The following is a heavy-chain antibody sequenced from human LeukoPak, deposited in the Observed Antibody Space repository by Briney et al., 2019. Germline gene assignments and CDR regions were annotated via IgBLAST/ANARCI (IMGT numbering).Heavy chain of an antibody. CDR1: GFTFSKAW. CDR2: FKSKTDGGTT. Sequence: DPGGSLRLSCAASGFTFSKAWMSWVRQAPGKGLEWVGRFKSKTDGGTTDYAAPVKGRFIVSRDDSKNTLYLQMNSLRTEDTAVYFCTKDIGYFDYWGRGTLVTVSS. V-gene: IGHV3-15*01. J-gene: IGHJ4*02. CDR3: TKDIGYFDY.